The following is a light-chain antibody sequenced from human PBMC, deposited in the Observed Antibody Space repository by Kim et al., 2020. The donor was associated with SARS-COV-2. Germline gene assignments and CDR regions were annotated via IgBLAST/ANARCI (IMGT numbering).Light chain of an antibody. CDR1: SGHSSYA. CDR3: QTWGTGIVV. Sequence: QLVLPPSPSSSASLGASVKLTCTLSSGHSSYAIAWHQQQPEKGPRYLMKLNSDGSHSKGDGIPDRFSGSSSGAERYLTISSLQSEDEADYYCQTWGTGIVVFGGGTQLTVL. CDR2: LNSDGSH. J-gene: IGLJ2*01. V-gene: IGLV4-69*01.